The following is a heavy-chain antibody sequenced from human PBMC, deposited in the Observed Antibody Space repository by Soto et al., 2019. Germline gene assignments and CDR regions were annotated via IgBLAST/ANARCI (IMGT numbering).Heavy chain of an antibody. V-gene: IGHV1-69*02. CDR3: VSQSGSDAIGNF. CDR2: IVSILGLA. J-gene: IGHJ4*02. CDR1: GDAIVKYT. Sequence: QVHLVQSGPEVKKPGSSVKVSCKASGDAIVKYTFTWVRQAPGQGLEWMGRIVSILGLATYAQNFQGRVALTGDKSTNPVHVALRCLPAAGSALYFCVSQSGSDAIGNFWGQGTLVTVS.